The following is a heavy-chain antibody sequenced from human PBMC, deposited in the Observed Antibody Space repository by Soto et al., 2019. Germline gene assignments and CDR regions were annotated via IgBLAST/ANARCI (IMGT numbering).Heavy chain of an antibody. D-gene: IGHD3-10*01. V-gene: IGHV1-24*01. J-gene: IGHJ4*02. CDR2: FDPEDGET. CDR3: ATAGPTLLWFGEYRN. CDR1: GYTLTELS. Sequence: ASVKVSCKVSGYTLTELSMHWVRQAPGKGLEWMGGFDPEDGETIYAQKFQGRVTMTEDTSTDTAYMKLSSLRSEDTAVYYCATAGPTLLWFGEYRNWGQGTLVTVSS.